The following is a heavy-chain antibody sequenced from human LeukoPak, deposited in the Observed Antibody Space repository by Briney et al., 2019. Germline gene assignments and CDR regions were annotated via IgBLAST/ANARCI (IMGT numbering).Heavy chain of an antibody. V-gene: IGHV3-21*01. Sequence: RSGGSLRLSCAASGFTFSSYSMNWVRQAPGKGLEWVSSISSSSSYIYYADSVKGRFTISRDNAKNSLYLHMNSLRAEDTAVYYCARASGYFDWFRPVGGYFQHWGQGTLVTVSS. J-gene: IGHJ1*01. CDR3: ARASGYFDWFRPVGGYFQH. CDR2: ISSSSSYI. CDR1: GFTFSSYS. D-gene: IGHD3-9*01.